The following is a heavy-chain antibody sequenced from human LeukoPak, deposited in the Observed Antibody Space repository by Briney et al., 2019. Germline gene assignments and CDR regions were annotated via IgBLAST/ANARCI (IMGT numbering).Heavy chain of an antibody. V-gene: IGHV2-5*01. D-gene: IGHD3-22*01. J-gene: IGHJ4*02. CDR1: GFSLSTSGVG. CDR3: ATTRNYYDSSGYYYGFDY. Sequence: SGPTLVKPTQTLTLTCTFSGFSLSTSGVGVGWIRQPPGKALEWLALIYWNDDKRYSPSLKSRLTITKDTSKNQVVLTMTNMDPVDTATYYCATTRNYYDSSGYYYGFDYWGQGTLVTVSS. CDR2: IYWNDDK.